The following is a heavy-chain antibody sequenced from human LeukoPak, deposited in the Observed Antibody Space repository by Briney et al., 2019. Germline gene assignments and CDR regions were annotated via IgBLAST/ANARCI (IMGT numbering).Heavy chain of an antibody. CDR2: ISGSGGST. CDR3: AKRHDYGDYYFDY. Sequence: PGGSLRLSCAASGFTFSSYAMSWVRQAPGKGLEWVSAISGSGGSTYYAASVKGRFTISRDNSKNTLYLQMNSLRAEDTAVYYCAKRHDYGDYYFDYWGQGTLVTVSS. V-gene: IGHV3-23*01. D-gene: IGHD4-17*01. CDR1: GFTFSSYA. J-gene: IGHJ4*02.